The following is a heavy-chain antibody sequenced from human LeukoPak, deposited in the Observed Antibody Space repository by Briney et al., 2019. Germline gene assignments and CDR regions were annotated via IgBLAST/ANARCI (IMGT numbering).Heavy chain of an antibody. CDR2: INSTGTYT. V-gene: IGHV3-21*01. CDR1: GFTFSSYS. J-gene: IGHJ4*02. D-gene: IGHD3-10*01. Sequence: PGGTLRLSCAASGFTFSSYSMNWVRQAPGKGLEWVSSINSTGTYTYYADSVKGRFTISRDNVKNSLYLQMNSLRAEDTAVYYCARPRAGDLDYWGQGTLVTVST. CDR3: ARPRAGDLDY.